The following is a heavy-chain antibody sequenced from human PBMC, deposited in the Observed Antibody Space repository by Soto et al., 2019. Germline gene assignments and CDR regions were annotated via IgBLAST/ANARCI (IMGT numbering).Heavy chain of an antibody. J-gene: IGHJ5*02. CDR1: GFSISSNN. V-gene: IGHV4-4*07. D-gene: IGHD3-22*01. CDR2: IYTGGSI. Sequence: PSETLSLTCDVFGFSISSNNWWSWIRQPTGKGLEWIGRIYTGGSINYNPSLKSRVTMSVDTSKQQFSLKLTSVTAADTAVYYCARDLDSSGFSPDWFDPWGQGTLVTVSS. CDR3: ARDLDSSGFSPDWFDP.